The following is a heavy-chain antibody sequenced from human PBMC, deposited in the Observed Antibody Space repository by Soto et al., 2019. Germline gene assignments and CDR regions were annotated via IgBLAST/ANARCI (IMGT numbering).Heavy chain of an antibody. CDR2: IYYGGTT. Sequence: PSETLSLTCTVSGGSFNPNYWSWIRQPPGKGLEWVGYIYYGGTTNYNPSLKSRVTISVDTSKNQFSLKLTSVTAADTAVYYCARTYDGSGPNSGGYVFDIWGQGTMVTVSS. V-gene: IGHV4-59*01. D-gene: IGHD3-22*01. CDR3: ARTYDGSGPNSGGYVFDI. J-gene: IGHJ3*02. CDR1: GGSFNPNY.